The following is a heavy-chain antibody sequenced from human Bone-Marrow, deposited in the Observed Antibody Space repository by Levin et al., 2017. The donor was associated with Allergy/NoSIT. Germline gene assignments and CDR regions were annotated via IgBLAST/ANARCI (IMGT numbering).Heavy chain of an antibody. D-gene: IGHD2-2*01. CDR2: ISRSSSTI. CDR3: ARPDCSGTSCYYFFDS. V-gene: IGHV3-48*02. Sequence: GGSLRLSCAASGFTFSRYSMNWVRQAPGRGLEWVSYISRSSSTISYADSVKGRFTISRDNAKNSLYLQMNSLRDEDTTVYYCARPDCSGTSCYYFFDSWGQGTLVTVSS. CDR1: GFTFSRYS. J-gene: IGHJ4*02.